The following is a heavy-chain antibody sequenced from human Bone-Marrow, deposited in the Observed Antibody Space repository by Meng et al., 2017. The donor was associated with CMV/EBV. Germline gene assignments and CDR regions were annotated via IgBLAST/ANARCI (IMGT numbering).Heavy chain of an antibody. J-gene: IGHJ4*02. Sequence: GESLKISCAASGFIFSNYGMHWVRQAPGKGLEWVTFIRYDETNKYYADSVKGRFTISRDNSRNTLYLQMNSLRAEDTAVYYCAKASTYYYDSSGHSLDYWGQGTLVTVSS. D-gene: IGHD3-22*01. V-gene: IGHV3-30*02. CDR1: GFIFSNYG. CDR3: AKASTYYYDSSGHSLDY. CDR2: IRYDETNK.